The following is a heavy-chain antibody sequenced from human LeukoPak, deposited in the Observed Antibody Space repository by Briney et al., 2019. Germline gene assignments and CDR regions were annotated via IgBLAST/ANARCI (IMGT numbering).Heavy chain of an antibody. CDR2: MYSGGST. Sequence: PGGSLRLSCAASGFTVSSNYMSWVRQAPGKGLEWVSVMYSGGSTYYADSVKGRFTISRDNSKNTLYLQMNSLRAEDTAVYYCVSTYYYDSSGYYPFDYWGQGTPVTVSS. CDR3: VSTYYYDSSGYYPFDY. V-gene: IGHV3-53*01. D-gene: IGHD3-22*01. CDR1: GFTVSSNY. J-gene: IGHJ4*02.